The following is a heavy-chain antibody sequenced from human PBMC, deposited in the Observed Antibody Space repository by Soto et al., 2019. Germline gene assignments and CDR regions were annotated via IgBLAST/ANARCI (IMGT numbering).Heavy chain of an antibody. CDR3: AHSERTGGSFDY. D-gene: IGHD1-1*01. J-gene: IGHJ4*02. V-gene: IGHV2-5*01. CDR2: IYWNDDK. Sequence: QITLKESGPTLVKPTQPLTLTCTFSGFSLSTSGVNVGWIRQPPGKALQWLALIYWNDDKRYSPSLKSRLTITQDTSKNQVVLTMTNMDPVDTATYYCAHSERTGGSFDYWGQGTLVTVSS. CDR1: GFSLSTSGVN.